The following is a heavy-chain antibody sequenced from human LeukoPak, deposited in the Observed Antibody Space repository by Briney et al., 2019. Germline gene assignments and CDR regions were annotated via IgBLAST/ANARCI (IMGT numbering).Heavy chain of an antibody. CDR1: GFTFSSYA. Sequence: PGGSLRLSCAASGFTFSSYAMHWVRQAPGKGLEYVSAISSNGGSTYYANSVKGRFTISRDNSKNTLYLQMGSLRAEDMAVYYCAREEGDSSGWYDYWGQGTLVTVSS. V-gene: IGHV3-64*01. D-gene: IGHD6-19*01. CDR3: AREEGDSSGWYDY. J-gene: IGHJ4*02. CDR2: ISSNGGST.